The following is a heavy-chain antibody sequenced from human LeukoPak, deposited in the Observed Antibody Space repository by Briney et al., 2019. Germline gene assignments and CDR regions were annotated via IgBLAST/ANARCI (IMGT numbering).Heavy chain of an antibody. CDR1: GVSISGGGHF. CDR2: IHDGGNT. J-gene: IGHJ6*02. V-gene: IGHV4-31*03. CDR3: ATFAGVPRMAV. Sequence: PSETLSLTCTVSGVSISGGGHFWYWIRQHPGRGLEWIGYIHDGGNTYYKSSLESRVSMSIDMSKNQFSLRLTSVTAADTAVYYCATFAGVPRMAVWGQGATVTVSS. D-gene: IGHD3-16*01.